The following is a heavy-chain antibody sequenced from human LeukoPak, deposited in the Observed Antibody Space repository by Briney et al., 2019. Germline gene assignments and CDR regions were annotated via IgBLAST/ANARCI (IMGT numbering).Heavy chain of an antibody. CDR2: ISSSSSYI. J-gene: IGHJ5*02. D-gene: IGHD3-3*01. V-gene: IGHV3-21*01. CDR1: GFTFSSYS. CDR3: ARGLEWLLGWFDP. Sequence: RAGGSLRLSCAASGFTFSSYSMNWVRQAPGKGLEWVSSISSSSSYIYYADSVKGRFTISRDNAKNTLYLQMNSLRAEDTAVYYCARGLEWLLGWFDPWGQGTLVTVSS.